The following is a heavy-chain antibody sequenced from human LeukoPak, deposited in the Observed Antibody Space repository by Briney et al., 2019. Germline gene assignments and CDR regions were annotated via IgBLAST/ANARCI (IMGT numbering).Heavy chain of an antibody. Sequence: GGSLRPSCAASGFTFSSYWMSWVRPAPGKGLEWVANIKQDGSEKYYVDSVKGRFTISRDNAKNSLDLQMNSLRAEDTAVYFCARSSKRDCSGGSCYYYYGMDVWGQGTTVTVSS. CDR2: IKQDGSEK. J-gene: IGHJ6*02. D-gene: IGHD2-15*01. CDR1: GFTFSSYW. CDR3: ARSSKRDCSGGSCYYYYGMDV. V-gene: IGHV3-7*03.